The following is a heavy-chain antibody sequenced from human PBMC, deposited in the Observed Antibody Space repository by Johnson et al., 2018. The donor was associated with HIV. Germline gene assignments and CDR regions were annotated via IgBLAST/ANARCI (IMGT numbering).Heavy chain of an antibody. Sequence: QVQLVESGGGVVQPGRSLRLSCAASGFTFSSYGMHWVRQAPGKGLEWVTVISYDGTNKYYADYVKGRFTISRDNSTNTLYLQMNSLRAEDPAVYYCAKAQACRGAVDIWGQGTLVTVSS. CDR2: ISYDGTNK. CDR3: AKAQACRGAVDI. CDR1: GFTFSSYG. J-gene: IGHJ3*02. V-gene: IGHV3-30*18.